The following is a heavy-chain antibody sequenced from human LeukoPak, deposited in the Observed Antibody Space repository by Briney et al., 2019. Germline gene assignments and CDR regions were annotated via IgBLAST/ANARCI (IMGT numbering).Heavy chain of an antibody. CDR2: INHSGST. D-gene: IGHD2-21*02. CDR1: GVSFNGYY. J-gene: IGHJ1*01. Sequence: SETLSLTCAVYGVSFNGYYWSWIRQPPGKGLEWIGEINHSGSTSYNPSLKSRVTISVDTSKNQFSLKLSFVTAADTAVYYCARGRRSPSHLRGDSRPGYFQHWGQGTLVTVSS. CDR3: ARGRRSPSHLRGDSRPGYFQH. V-gene: IGHV4-34*01.